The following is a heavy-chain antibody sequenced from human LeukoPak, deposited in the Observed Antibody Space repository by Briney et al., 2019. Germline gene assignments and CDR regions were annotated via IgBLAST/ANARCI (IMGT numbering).Heavy chain of an antibody. CDR2: IYYSGST. J-gene: IGHJ4*02. CDR3: ARGLFGEFDY. D-gene: IGHD3-10*01. CDR1: GGSISSYY. V-gene: IGHV4-59*08. Sequence: SETLSLTCTVSGGSISSYYWSWIRQPPGKGLEWIGYIYYSGSTNYNPSLKSRVTISVDTSKNQFSLKLSSVTAADTAVYYCARGLFGEFDYWGQGTLVTVSS.